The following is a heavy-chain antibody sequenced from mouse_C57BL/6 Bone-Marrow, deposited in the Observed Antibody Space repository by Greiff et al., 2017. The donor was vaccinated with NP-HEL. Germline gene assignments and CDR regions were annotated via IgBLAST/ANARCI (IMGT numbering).Heavy chain of an antibody. CDR1: GYTFTSYD. CDR3: ARRGNNYYGSSYDAMDY. V-gene: IGHV1-85*01. Sequence: QVQLKQSGPELVKPGASVKLSCKASGYTFTSYDINWVKQRPGQGLEWIGWIYPRDGSTKYNEKFKGKATLTVDTSSSTAYMELHSLTSEDSAVYFCARRGNNYYGSSYDAMDYWGQGTSVTVSS. J-gene: IGHJ4*01. D-gene: IGHD1-1*01. CDR2: IYPRDGST.